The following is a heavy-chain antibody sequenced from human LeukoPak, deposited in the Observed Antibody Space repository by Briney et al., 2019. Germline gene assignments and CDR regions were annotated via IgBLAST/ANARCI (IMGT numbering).Heavy chain of an antibody. V-gene: IGHV1-46*01. CDR1: GYTFTNYY. Sequence: ASVKVSCKASGYTFTNYYMHWVRQAPGQGLEWMGIINPSGGSTSYAQKFQGRVTMTRDMSTSTVYMELSSLRSEDTAVYYCARVAAEVVGVPGAIGFGWLRRDYYYMDVWGKGTTVTVSS. CDR3: ARVAAEVVGVPGAIGFGWLRRDYYYMDV. CDR2: INPSGGST. D-gene: IGHD2-2*02. J-gene: IGHJ6*03.